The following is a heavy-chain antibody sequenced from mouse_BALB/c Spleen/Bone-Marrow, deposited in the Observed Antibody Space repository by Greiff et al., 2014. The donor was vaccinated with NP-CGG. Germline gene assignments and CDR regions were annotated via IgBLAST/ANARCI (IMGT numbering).Heavy chain of an antibody. CDR1: GFNIKDTF. CDR3: ASYYRYDRRFAY. Sequence: EVQVVESGAELVKPGASVKLSCTASGFNIKDTFMHWVKQRHEQGLEWIGRIDPANGNTKYDPKFQGKATITADTSSNTAYLQLSSLASEDTAVYYCASYYRYDRRFAYWGQGTLVTVSA. V-gene: IGHV14-3*02. D-gene: IGHD2-14*01. CDR2: IDPANGNT. J-gene: IGHJ3*01.